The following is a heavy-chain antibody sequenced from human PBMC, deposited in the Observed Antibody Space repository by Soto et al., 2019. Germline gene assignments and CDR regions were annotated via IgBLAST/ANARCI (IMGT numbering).Heavy chain of an antibody. Sequence: ASVKVCCKASGYTFTGYYMHWVRQAPGQGLEWMGWINPNSGGTNYAQKFQGWVTMTRDTSISTAYMELSRLRSDDTAVYYCARGEAWWGSYPIYGMDVWGQGTTVTVSS. CDR2: INPNSGGT. CDR3: ARGEAWWGSYPIYGMDV. D-gene: IGHD3-16*02. CDR1: GYTFTGYY. V-gene: IGHV1-2*04. J-gene: IGHJ6*02.